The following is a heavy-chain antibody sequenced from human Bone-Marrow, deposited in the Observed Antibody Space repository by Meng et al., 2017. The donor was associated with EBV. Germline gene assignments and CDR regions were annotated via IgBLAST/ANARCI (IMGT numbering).Heavy chain of an antibody. J-gene: IGHJ4*02. V-gene: IGHV3-11*01. D-gene: IGHD3-16*01. CDR3: ASLGLMITFGPGD. CDR2: ISSSGSTI. CDR1: AVSFSDYY. Sequence: QVQLVESGGGLRRPGGSLILACAASAVSFSDYYMRWIRQAPGKGLEWVSYISSSGSTICYADSVKGRFTISRDNAKNSLYLQMNSLRAEDTAVYYCASLGLMITFGPGDWGQGTLVTVSS.